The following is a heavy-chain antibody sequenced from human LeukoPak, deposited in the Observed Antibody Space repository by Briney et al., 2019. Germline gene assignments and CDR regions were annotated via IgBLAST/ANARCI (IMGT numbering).Heavy chain of an antibody. CDR1: GFTFSSYS. D-gene: IGHD2-15*01. V-gene: IGHV3-21*01. CDR2: ISSSSSYI. CDR3: ASEFRRIAATPGFQH. J-gene: IGHJ1*01. Sequence: PGGSLRLSCAASGFTFSSYSMNWVRQAPGKGLEWVSSISSSSSYIYYADSVKGRFTISRDNAKNSLYLQMNSLRAEDTAVYYCASEFRRIAATPGFQHWGQGTLVTVSS.